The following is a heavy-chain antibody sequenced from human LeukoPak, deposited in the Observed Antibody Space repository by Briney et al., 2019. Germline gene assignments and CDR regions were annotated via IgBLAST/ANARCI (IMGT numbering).Heavy chain of an antibody. J-gene: IGHJ3*02. CDR3: ARSLWSGYDTFDI. V-gene: IGHV1-8*03. CDR2: MNPNTGNT. Sequence: ASVKVSCKASGYTFTNYHINWVRQATGQGLEWMGWMNPNTGNTGYTQKFQGRITITRNTSISTAYMELSSLRSEDTAVYYCARSLWSGYDTFDIWGQGTMVTVSS. CDR1: GYTFTNYH. D-gene: IGHD3-3*01.